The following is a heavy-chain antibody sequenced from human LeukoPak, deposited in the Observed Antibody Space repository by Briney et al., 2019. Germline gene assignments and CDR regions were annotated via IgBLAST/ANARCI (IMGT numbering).Heavy chain of an antibody. V-gene: IGHV3-21*01. D-gene: IGHD2-15*01. CDR3: ARGPAATPLRMDV. Sequence: RRSLRLSCAASGFTFSSYSMNWVRQAPGKGLEWDSSISSSSSCRYYADSVKGRFTISRDNAKNSLYLQMNSLRAEDAAVYYCARGPAATPLRMDVWGQGTTVTVSS. J-gene: IGHJ6*02. CDR1: GFTFSSYS. CDR2: ISSSSSCR.